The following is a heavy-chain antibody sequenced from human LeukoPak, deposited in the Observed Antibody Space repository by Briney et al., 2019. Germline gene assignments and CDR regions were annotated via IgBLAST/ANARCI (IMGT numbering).Heavy chain of an antibody. J-gene: IGHJ4*02. CDR1: GYTFTSYG. Sequence: GASVKVSCKASGYTFTSYGISWVRQAPGQGLEWMGWISAYNGNTNHAQKLQGRVTMTTDTSTSTAYMELRSLRSDDTAVYYCARSYCSSTSCLPRCDYWGQGTLVTVSS. CDR2: ISAYNGNT. V-gene: IGHV1-18*01. D-gene: IGHD2-2*01. CDR3: ARSYCSSTSCLPRCDY.